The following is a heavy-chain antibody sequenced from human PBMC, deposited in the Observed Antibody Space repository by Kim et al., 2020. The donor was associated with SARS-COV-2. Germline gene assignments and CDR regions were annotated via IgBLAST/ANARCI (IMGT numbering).Heavy chain of an antibody. V-gene: IGHV5-51*01. CDR1: GYSFTSYW. Sequence: GESLKISCKGSGYSFTSYWVGWVRQMPGKGLDWMGIIYPGDSQTRYSPSFQGQVTISADKSISTAYLQWSSLKASDTAMYYCARVVYCGGDCYRVFDYWGQGTLVTVSA. D-gene: IGHD2-21*02. CDR2: IYPGDSQT. J-gene: IGHJ4*02. CDR3: ARVVYCGGDCYRVFDY.